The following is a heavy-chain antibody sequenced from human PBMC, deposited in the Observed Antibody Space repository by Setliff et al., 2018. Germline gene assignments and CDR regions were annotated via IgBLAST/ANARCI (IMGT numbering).Heavy chain of an antibody. CDR2: INHSEST. D-gene: IGHD3-10*01. J-gene: IGHJ5*02. Sequence: PLETLSLTCAVYGGSISGYYWSWIRQPAGKGLEWIGEINHSESTNYNPSLKSRVTISLDRSKNQFSLKLSSVTAADTAVYYCARAGSIWFGELFPENWFDPWGQGTLVTVSS. V-gene: IGHV4-34*01. CDR3: ARAGSIWFGELFPENWFDP. CDR1: GGSISGYY.